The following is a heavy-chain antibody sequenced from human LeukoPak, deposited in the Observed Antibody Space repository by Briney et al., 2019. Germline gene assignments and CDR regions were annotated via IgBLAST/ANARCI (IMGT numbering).Heavy chain of an antibody. CDR1: GYTLTSYG. D-gene: IGHD6-19*01. CDR2: ISAYSGST. J-gene: IGHJ4*02. Sequence: GASVKVSCKASGYTLTSYGISWVRQAPGQGLGWMGWISAYSGSTNYAQKLQGRVTMTTDTSTSTAYMELRSLRSDDTAVYYCARCIAVAVPDYWGQGTLVTVSS. CDR3: ARCIAVAVPDY. V-gene: IGHV1-18*04.